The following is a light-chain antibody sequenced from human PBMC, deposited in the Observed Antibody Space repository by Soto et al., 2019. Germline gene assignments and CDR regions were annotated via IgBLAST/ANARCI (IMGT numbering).Light chain of an antibody. J-gene: IGLJ2*01. CDR2: TNT. Sequence: QSVLTQPPSASGTPGQSVSISCPGSRSNIGTNPVNWYQQLPGTAPKLLFYTNTQRPSGVPDRFSASKSGTSASLAISGLQSEDEADYYCAAWDDSLNSVIFGGGTKLTVL. V-gene: IGLV1-44*01. CDR3: AAWDDSLNSVI. CDR1: RSNIGTNP.